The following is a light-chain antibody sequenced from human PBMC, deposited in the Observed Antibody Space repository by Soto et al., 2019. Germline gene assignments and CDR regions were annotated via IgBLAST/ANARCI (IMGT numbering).Light chain of an antibody. Sequence: DVVMSQSPLTLPVTLGQPASISCRSSESLVFTDGNTYLSWFQQRPGQSPRRLIYKVFKRDSGVPDRFSGSGSGADFTLEISRVEAEDVGVYYCMQGTNWPPTFGQGTKVDIK. CDR3: MQGTNWPPT. CDR1: ESLVFTDGNTY. V-gene: IGKV2-30*01. J-gene: IGKJ2*01. CDR2: KVF.